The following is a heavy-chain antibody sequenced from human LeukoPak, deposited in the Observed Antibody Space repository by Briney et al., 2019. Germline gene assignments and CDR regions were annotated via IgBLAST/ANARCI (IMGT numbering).Heavy chain of an antibody. D-gene: IGHD3-22*01. J-gene: IGHJ6*03. CDR3: ARAGSSGYYYYYYYMDV. CDR2: IRFDGSKT. Sequence: GGSLRLSCVASGSTFTSYGMHWVRQAPGKGPEWVAVIRFDGSKTYYADSVKGRFTISRDTSKNTLYPQMNSLRPEDTAVYYCARAGSSGYYYYYYYMDVWGKGTTVTVSS. CDR1: GSTFTSYG. V-gene: IGHV3-33*08.